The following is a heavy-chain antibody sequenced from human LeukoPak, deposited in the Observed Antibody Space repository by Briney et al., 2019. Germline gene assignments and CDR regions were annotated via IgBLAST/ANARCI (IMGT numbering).Heavy chain of an antibody. CDR1: GFTFSSHA. D-gene: IGHD1-26*01. Sequence: GGSLRLSCAASGFTFSSHAMSWVRQAPGKVLEWVSAISGSGGSTYYADSVKGRFTISRDNSKNTLYLQMNSLRAEDTAVYYCAKDLMGAIWYWGQGTLVTVSS. J-gene: IGHJ4*02. CDR3: AKDLMGAIWY. V-gene: IGHV3-23*01. CDR2: ISGSGGST.